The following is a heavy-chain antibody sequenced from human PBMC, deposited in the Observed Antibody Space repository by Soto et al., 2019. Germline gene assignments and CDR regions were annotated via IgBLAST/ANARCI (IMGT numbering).Heavy chain of an antibody. D-gene: IGHD4-17*01. CDR2: INPSGGST. CDR3: ARVVGAVTKYWYFDL. V-gene: IGHV1-46*03. Sequence: ASVTVSCQASGYTFTSYYMHWVRQAPGQGLEWMGIINPSGGSTSYAQKFQGRVTMTRDTSTSTVYMELSSLRSEDTAVYYCARVVGAVTKYWYFDLWGRGTLVTVSS. CDR1: GYTFTSYY. J-gene: IGHJ2*01.